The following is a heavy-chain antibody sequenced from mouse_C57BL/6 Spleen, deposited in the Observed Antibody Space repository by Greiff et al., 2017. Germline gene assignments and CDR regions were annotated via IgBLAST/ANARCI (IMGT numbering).Heavy chain of an antibody. CDR2: INYDGSST. CDR1: GFTFSDYY. V-gene: IGHV5-16*01. D-gene: IGHD1-1*01. CDR3: ARGSSGAMDY. J-gene: IGHJ4*01. Sequence: EVQRVESEGGLVQPGSSMQLSCTASGFTFSDYYMAWVRQVPEKGLEWVANINYDGSSTYYLDSLKSRFIISRGNAKNSLYLQMSRLKSEDTATYYCARGSSGAMDYWGQGTSVTVSS.